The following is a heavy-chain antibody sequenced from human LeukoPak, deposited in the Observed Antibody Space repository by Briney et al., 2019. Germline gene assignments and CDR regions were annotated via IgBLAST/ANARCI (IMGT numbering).Heavy chain of an antibody. CDR1: GFTFSSYA. V-gene: IGHV3-64*01. CDR3: ASWGSLAVAPRPDY. CDR2: ISSNGGST. J-gene: IGHJ4*02. Sequence: GGSLTLSCAASGFTFSSYAMHWVRQAPGKGLEYVSAISSNGGSTYYANSVKGRFTISRDNSKNTLYLQMNSLRAEDTAVYYCASWGSLAVAPRPDYWGQGTLVTVSS. D-gene: IGHD6-19*01.